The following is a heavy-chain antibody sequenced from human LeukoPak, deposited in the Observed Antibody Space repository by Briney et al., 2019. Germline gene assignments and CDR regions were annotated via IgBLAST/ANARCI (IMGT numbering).Heavy chain of an antibody. V-gene: IGHV1-8*01. D-gene: IGHD6-6*01. CDR3: ARGRYSSSSGDAFDI. Sequence: ASVKVSCKASGYTFTSYDINWVRQATGQAIEWMGWMNPNSGNTGYAQKFQGRVTMTRNTSISTAYMELSSLRSEDTAVYYCARGRYSSSSGDAFDIWGQGTMVTVSS. CDR1: GYTFTSYD. J-gene: IGHJ3*02. CDR2: MNPNSGNT.